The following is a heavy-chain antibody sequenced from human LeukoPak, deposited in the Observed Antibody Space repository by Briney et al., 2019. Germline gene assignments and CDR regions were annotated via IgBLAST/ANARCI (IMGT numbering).Heavy chain of an antibody. D-gene: IGHD2-21*01. Sequence: PGGSLTLSCAASGFTFSSYAMSWVREAPARGLEWVSSLRGNGDTSYAESVKGRFTLSRDESRNTVYLQLNKLRVEDTAVYYCAKASCVSSADAGFWGQGTVVIVSS. CDR3: AKASCVSSADAGF. CDR1: GFTFSSYA. J-gene: IGHJ4*02. V-gene: IGHV3-23*01. CDR2: LRGNGDT.